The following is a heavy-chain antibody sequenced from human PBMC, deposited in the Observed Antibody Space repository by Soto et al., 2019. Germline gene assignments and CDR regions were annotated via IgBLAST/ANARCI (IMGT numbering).Heavy chain of an antibody. V-gene: IGHV3-74*01. Sequence: GGSLRLSCAASGFTFSSYWMHWVRQAPGKGLVWVSRINSDGSSTSYADSVKGRFTISRDNAKNTLYLQMNSLRAEDTAVYYCARDPRLMITFGGVSFDIWGQGTMVTVSS. CDR1: GFTFSSYW. CDR3: ARDPRLMITFGGVSFDI. D-gene: IGHD3-16*01. J-gene: IGHJ3*02. CDR2: INSDGSST.